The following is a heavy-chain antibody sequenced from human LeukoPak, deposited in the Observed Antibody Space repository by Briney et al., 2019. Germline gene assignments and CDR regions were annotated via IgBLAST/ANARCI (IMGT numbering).Heavy chain of an antibody. Sequence: ASVKVSCKASGYTFTSYDINWVRQGTGQGLEWMGWMNPNRGNAGYAQKFQGRDTMTRNTSISTAYMELSSLRSEDTAVYYCAREGLRGYSGYVSYYYAMDVWGQGTTVTVSS. J-gene: IGHJ6*02. V-gene: IGHV1-8*01. D-gene: IGHD5-12*01. CDR3: AREGLRGYSGYVSYYYAMDV. CDR1: GYTFTSYD. CDR2: MNPNRGNA.